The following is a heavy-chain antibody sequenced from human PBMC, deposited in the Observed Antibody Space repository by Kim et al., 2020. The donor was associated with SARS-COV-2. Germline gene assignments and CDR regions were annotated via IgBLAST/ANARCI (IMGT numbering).Heavy chain of an antibody. CDR2: ISSTGGST. J-gene: IGHJ4*02. CDR3: ARHTYGGDSNVNHY. Sequence: GGSLRLSCAASGFTFSDYAMTWVRQAPGKGLEWVSYISSTGGSTNYGDSVKGRFTISRDNSRNTLNLQMNSLRADDTAVYYCARHTYGGDSNVNHYWGQGSLVTVSS. V-gene: IGHV3-23*01. D-gene: IGHD2-21*02. CDR1: GFTFSDYA.